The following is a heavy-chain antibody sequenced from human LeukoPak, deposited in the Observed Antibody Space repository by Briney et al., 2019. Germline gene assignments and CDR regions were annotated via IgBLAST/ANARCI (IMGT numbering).Heavy chain of an antibody. CDR2: ISGSGGST. CDR1: GFTFSSYA. Sequence: PGGSLRLSCAASGFTFSSYAMSWVRQAPGKGLEWVSAISGSGGSTYYADSVKGRFTISRDNSKNALYLQMNSLRAEDTAVYYGAKDRPHIVVVPYGMDVWAKGPRSPSP. J-gene: IGHJ6*02. D-gene: IGHD2-2*01. V-gene: IGHV3-23*01. CDR3: AKDRPHIVVVPYGMDV.